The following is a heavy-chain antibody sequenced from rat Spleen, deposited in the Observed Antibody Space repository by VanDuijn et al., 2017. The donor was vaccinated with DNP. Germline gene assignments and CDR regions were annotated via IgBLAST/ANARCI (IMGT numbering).Heavy chain of an antibody. CDR3: ARSRLPGYYPFAC. D-gene: IGHD1-4*01. CDR1: GFIFSNYY. Sequence: EVQLVESGGGPVQPGRSLKLSCLASGFIFSNYYMAWVRQAPKKGLEWVATISTSGSRAYYPDSVKGRFTISREDAKSSLYLQMNSLKSEDTATYYCARSRLPGYYPFACWGQGTLVTVSS. V-gene: IGHV5-25*01. CDR2: ISTSGSRA. J-gene: IGHJ3*01.